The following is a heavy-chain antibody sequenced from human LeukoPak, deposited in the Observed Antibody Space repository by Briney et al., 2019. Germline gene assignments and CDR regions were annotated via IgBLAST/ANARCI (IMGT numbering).Heavy chain of an antibody. Sequence: GGSLRLSCAASGFTFSSYAMSWVRQAPGKGREWVSSISGSGGSTYYGDSVKGGFTIARDNSRKPLYLHMNSLRAEKTAVYYCAKVGRYSSLYYFDYWGQGTLVTVSS. CDR3: AKVGRYSSLYYFDY. CDR2: ISGSGGST. V-gene: IGHV3-23*01. D-gene: IGHD6-19*01. J-gene: IGHJ4*02. CDR1: GFTFSSYA.